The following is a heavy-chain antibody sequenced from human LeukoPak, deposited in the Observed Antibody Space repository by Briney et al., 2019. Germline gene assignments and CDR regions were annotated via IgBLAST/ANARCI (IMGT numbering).Heavy chain of an antibody. D-gene: IGHD4-17*01. J-gene: IGHJ4*02. Sequence: GSLRLSCAAAGVTFSDNALSSVGQAPGKRLEWVSIISASGGTTYYAGSVKGRFTFSRDNSKNTLFLQMNSLRAEDTAVYYCAKGAVTNTRSFDYWGQGTLVTVSS. CDR2: ISASGGTT. CDR3: AKGAVTNTRSFDY. CDR1: GVTFSDNA. V-gene: IGHV3-23*01.